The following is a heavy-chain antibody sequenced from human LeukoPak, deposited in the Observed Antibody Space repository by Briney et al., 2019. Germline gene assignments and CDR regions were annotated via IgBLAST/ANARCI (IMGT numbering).Heavy chain of an antibody. V-gene: IGHV4-38-2*02. J-gene: IGHJ5*02. CDR1: GYSITSGSY. CDR3: ARGPRMVYAMPRFRWFDP. D-gene: IGHD2-8*01. Sequence: SETLSLTCTVSGYSITSGSYWGWIRQPPGKGLEWIGSMYHSGSTYYNPSLMSRVTISVDTSKNQFSLKLSSVTAADTAVYYCARGPRMVYAMPRFRWFDPWGQGTLVTVSS. CDR2: MYHSGST.